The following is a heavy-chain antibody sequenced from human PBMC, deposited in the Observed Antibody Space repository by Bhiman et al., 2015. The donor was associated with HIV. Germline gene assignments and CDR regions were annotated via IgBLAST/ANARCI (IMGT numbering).Heavy chain of an antibody. CDR1: GFSFSNYA. J-gene: IGHJ4*02. D-gene: IGHD1-26*01. V-gene: IGHV3-30*02. CDR3: AKEQSGSLYYFHS. Sequence: QVQLVESGGGVVQPGGSLRLSCAASGFSFSNYAMHWVRQAPGKGLEWVAFIRFDGSNKYYADSVKGRFIISRDNFKNTLYLQMNSLRTEDTAVYYCAKEQSGSLYYFHSWGQGTLVTVSS. CDR2: IRFDGSNK.